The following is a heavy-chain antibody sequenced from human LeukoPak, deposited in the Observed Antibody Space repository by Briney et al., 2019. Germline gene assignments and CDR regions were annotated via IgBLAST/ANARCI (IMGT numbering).Heavy chain of an antibody. V-gene: IGHV3-72*01. D-gene: IGHD3-10*01. CDR3: ARGGRYLPLDI. Sequence: GGSLRLSCAASGFTLSNAWMNWVRQAPGKGLEWVGRTRNKANRYTTEYAASVKGRFTISRDDSKNSLYLQINSLKTEDTAVYYCARGGRYLPLDIWGQGTMVTVSS. CDR1: GFTLSNAW. J-gene: IGHJ3*02. CDR2: TRNKANRYTT.